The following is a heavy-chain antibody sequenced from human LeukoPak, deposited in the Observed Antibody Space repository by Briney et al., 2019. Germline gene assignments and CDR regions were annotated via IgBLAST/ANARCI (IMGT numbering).Heavy chain of an antibody. D-gene: IGHD1-26*01. V-gene: IGHV3-23*01. CDR2: ISGSGGST. Sequence: PGGSLRLSCAASGFTFSSYAMSWVREAPGKGLEWVSAISGSGGSTYYADSVKGRFTISRDNSKNTLYLQMNSLRAEDTAVYYCAKAFGRGSYLWYYYYGMDVWGQGTTVTVSS. J-gene: IGHJ6*02. CDR1: GFTFSSYA. CDR3: AKAFGRGSYLWYYYYGMDV.